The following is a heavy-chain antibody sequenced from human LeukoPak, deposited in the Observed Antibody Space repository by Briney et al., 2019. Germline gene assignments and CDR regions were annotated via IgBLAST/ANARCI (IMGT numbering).Heavy chain of an antibody. Sequence: GGSLRLFCAASGFTFSDYYMSWIRQAPGKGLEWVSYISSSGSTIYYADSVKGRFTISRDNAKNSLYLQMNSLRAEDTAVYYCAKDPHPNYYDSSGPIWGQGTMVTVSS. CDR2: ISSSGSTI. V-gene: IGHV3-11*04. D-gene: IGHD3-22*01. J-gene: IGHJ3*02. CDR3: AKDPHPNYYDSSGPI. CDR1: GFTFSDYY.